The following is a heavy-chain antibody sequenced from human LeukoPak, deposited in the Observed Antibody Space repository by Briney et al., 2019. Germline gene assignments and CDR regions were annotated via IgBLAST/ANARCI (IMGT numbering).Heavy chain of an antibody. Sequence: GGSLRLSCAASGFTFSSSAMSWVRQAPGKGLEWVSAISNNGGYTYYADSVQGRFTISRDNSKSTLCLQMNSLRVEDTAVYYCAKQLGYCSDGSCYFPYWGQGTLVTVSS. CDR2: ISNNGGYT. CDR1: GFTFSSSA. D-gene: IGHD2-15*01. V-gene: IGHV3-23*01. J-gene: IGHJ4*02. CDR3: AKQLGYCSDGSCYFPY.